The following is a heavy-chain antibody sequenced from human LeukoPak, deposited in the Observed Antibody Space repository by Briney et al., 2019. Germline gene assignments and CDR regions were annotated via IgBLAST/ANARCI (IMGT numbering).Heavy chain of an antibody. CDR2: MKGDGSVK. CDR1: GFTFSSSA. Sequence: GGSLRLSCAASGFTFSSSAMSWVRQAPGKGLEWVASMKGDGSVKHFLDSVEGRFTISRDNAKNSLYLQMNSLRAEDTAVYYCARWDAYCSGGRCYSGDFAFDIWGQGTMVTVSS. CDR3: ARWDAYCSGGRCYSGDFAFDI. J-gene: IGHJ3*02. D-gene: IGHD2-15*01. V-gene: IGHV3-7*01.